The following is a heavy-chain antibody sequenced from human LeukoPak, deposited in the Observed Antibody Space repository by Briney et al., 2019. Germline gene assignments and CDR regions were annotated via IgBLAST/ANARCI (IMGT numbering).Heavy chain of an antibody. CDR2: IYHSGST. D-gene: IGHD3-10*01. CDR1: GHFISSGYY. V-gene: IGHV4-38-2*01. Sequence: SETLSLTCAVSGHFISSGYYWGWSWQPPGKGLEWIGSIYHSGSTYYNPSLKSRVTISLDTSKNQFSLKLSSVTAADTAVYYCARAGYGSGSYGFYFDYWGQGTLVTVSS. CDR3: ARAGYGSGSYGFYFDY. J-gene: IGHJ4*02.